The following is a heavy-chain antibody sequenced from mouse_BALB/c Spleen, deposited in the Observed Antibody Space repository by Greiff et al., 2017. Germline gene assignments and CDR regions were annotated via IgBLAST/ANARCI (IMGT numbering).Heavy chain of an antibody. CDR3: ARAYYGSFDV. D-gene: IGHD1-1*01. CDR2: ISSGGST. Sequence: DVMLVESGGGLVKPGGSLKLSCAASGFTFSSYAMSWVRQTPEKRLEWVASISSGGSTYYPDSVKGRFTISRDNARNILYLQMSSLRSEDTAMYYCARAYYGSFDVWGAGTTVTVSS. V-gene: IGHV5-6-5*01. CDR1: GFTFSSYA. J-gene: IGHJ1*01.